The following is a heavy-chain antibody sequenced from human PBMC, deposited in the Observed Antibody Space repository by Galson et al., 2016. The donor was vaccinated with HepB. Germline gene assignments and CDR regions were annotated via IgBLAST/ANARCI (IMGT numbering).Heavy chain of an antibody. J-gene: IGHJ1*01. CDR3: TKDSDKLPTIHAEYFQH. Sequence: SLRLSCAASGFIFSNYAMSWVRQAPGKGLEWVSSISNSADRTYYADSVKGRFTISRDNSRNSAFLQMNSLRAEDTAVYCCTKDSDKLPTIHAEYFQHWGQGTLVTVSS. CDR2: ISNSADRT. D-gene: IGHD2-15*01. CDR1: GFIFSNYA. V-gene: IGHV3-23*01.